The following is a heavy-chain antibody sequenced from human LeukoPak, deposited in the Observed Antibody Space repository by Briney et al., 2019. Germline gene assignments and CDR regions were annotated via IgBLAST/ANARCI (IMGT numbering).Heavy chain of an antibody. Sequence: GASVKVSCKASGGTFSSYAISWVRQAPGQGLEWMGWINPNSGDTHYAQKFQGRVTMTRDTSSSTAYMDLNSLISDDTAVYYCARVQYQLLFEGNWFDPWGQGTLVTVSS. V-gene: IGHV1-2*02. CDR1: GGTFSSYA. CDR2: INPNSGDT. CDR3: ARVQYQLLFEGNWFDP. J-gene: IGHJ5*02. D-gene: IGHD2-2*01.